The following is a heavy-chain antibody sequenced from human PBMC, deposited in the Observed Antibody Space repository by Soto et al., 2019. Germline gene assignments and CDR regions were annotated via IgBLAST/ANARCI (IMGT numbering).Heavy chain of an antibody. Sequence: QVQLVQSGAEVKKPGSSVKVSCKASGGTFSSYAISWVRQAPGQGLEWMGGIIPIFGTANYAQKFQGRVTITADESTSTAYMELSSLRSEDTAMYYCARIGRRYSSSGNWFDPWGQGTLVTVSS. V-gene: IGHV1-69*01. CDR1: GGTFSSYA. J-gene: IGHJ5*02. D-gene: IGHD6-13*01. CDR3: ARIGRRYSSSGNWFDP. CDR2: IIPIFGTA.